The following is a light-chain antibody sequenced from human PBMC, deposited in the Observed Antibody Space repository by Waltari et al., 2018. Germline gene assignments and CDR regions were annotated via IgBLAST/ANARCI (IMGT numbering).Light chain of an antibody. J-gene: IGKJ1*01. CDR1: QSIGPY. CDR2: DAS. V-gene: IGKV1-39*01. Sequence: DIEMTQSPSSLSASVGDRVIITCRASQSIGPYINWYQQKPGTAPKLLIYDASILQTGVPSKFSGCGSGTVFTLTISSLQPEDFATYYCQQNSNVPPTFGLGTKVEIK. CDR3: QQNSNVPPT.